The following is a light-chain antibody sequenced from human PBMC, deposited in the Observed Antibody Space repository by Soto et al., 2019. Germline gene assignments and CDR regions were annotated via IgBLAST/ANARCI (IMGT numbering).Light chain of an antibody. Sequence: DLQMTQSPSSLSASVGDRVTITCRASQGIRNDLGWYQQKPGKAPKRLIYAASSLQSGVPSRFSGSGFGTEFTLTISSLQPEDFATYYCQQYNSYSPYTFGQGTKLEIK. V-gene: IGKV1-17*01. CDR1: QGIRND. J-gene: IGKJ2*01. CDR2: AAS. CDR3: QQYNSYSPYT.